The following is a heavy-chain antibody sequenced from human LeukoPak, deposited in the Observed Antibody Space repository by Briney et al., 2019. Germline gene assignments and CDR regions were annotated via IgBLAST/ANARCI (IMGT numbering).Heavy chain of an antibody. CDR1: GFTFSSYG. Sequence: GGSLRLSCAASGFTFSSYGMHWVRQAPGKGPEWVAVISYDGSNKYYADSVKGRFTISRDNSKNTLYLQMNSLRAEDTAVYYCAKDRGWFGELSFYFDYWGQGTLVTVSS. J-gene: IGHJ4*02. CDR2: ISYDGSNK. V-gene: IGHV3-30*18. D-gene: IGHD3-10*01. CDR3: AKDRGWFGELSFYFDY.